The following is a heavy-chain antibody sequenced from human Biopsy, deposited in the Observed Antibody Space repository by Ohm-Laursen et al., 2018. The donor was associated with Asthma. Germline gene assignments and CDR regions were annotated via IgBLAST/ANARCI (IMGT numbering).Heavy chain of an antibody. CDR1: EFPFGSYA. CDR2: ISGNGDNT. CDR3: AKDKVGAANSYQYGMDV. V-gene: IGHV3-23*01. J-gene: IGHJ6*02. Sequence: SLRLSCTASEFPFGSYAMNWVRQAPGKGLEWVSSISGNGDNTHYSDSVQGRFIISRDNSKNTLYLQMNSLRVEDTAIYFCAKDKVGAANSYQYGMDVWGQGTTVTVSS. D-gene: IGHD1-26*01.